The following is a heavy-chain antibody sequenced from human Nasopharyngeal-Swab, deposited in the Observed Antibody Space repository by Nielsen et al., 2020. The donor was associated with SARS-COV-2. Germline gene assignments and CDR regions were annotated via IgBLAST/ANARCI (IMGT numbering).Heavy chain of an antibody. J-gene: IGHJ6*03. CDR3: ARDARIGYCSGGSCHFYYYYYMDV. D-gene: IGHD2-15*01. V-gene: IGHV1-46*01. CDR2: INPSGGST. Sequence: ASVKVSCKASGYTFTSYYMHWGRQAPGQGLEWMGIINPSGGSTSYAQKFQGRVTMTRDTSTSTVYMELSSLRSEDTAVYYCARDARIGYCSGGSCHFYYYYYMDVWGKGTTVTVSS. CDR1: GYTFTSYY.